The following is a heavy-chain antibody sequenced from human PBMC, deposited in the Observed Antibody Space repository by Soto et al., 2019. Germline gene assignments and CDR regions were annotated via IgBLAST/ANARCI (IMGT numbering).Heavy chain of an antibody. J-gene: IGHJ4*02. CDR1: GFTFSSYS. CDR3: ASWDYDILTGYCIDY. V-gene: IGHV3-21*01. Sequence: GGSLRLSCAASGFTFSSYSMNWVRQAPGKGLEWVSSISSSSSYIYYADSVKGRFTISRDNAKNSLYLQMNSLRAEDTAVYYCASWDYDILTGYCIDYWGQGTLVTVSS. CDR2: ISSSSSYI. D-gene: IGHD3-9*01.